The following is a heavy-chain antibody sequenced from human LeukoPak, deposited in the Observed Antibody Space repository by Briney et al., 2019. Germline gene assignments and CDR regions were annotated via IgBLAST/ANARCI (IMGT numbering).Heavy chain of an antibody. Sequence: GRSLRLSCAASGFTFANYAMHWVRQAPGKGLEWVSDISWNSGSIGYADSVKGRFTISRDNAKNSLYLQMNSLRAEDTALYYCAKDIFTMVRGVVDYWGQGTLVTVSS. J-gene: IGHJ4*02. CDR2: ISWNSGSI. CDR3: AKDIFTMVRGVVDY. D-gene: IGHD3-10*01. CDR1: GFTFANYA. V-gene: IGHV3-9*01.